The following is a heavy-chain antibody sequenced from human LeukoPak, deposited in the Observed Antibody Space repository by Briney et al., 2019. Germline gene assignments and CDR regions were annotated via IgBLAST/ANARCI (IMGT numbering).Heavy chain of an antibody. CDR1: GGTFSSYA. Sequence: ASVKVSCKASGGTFSSYAISWVRQAPGQGLEWMGGIIPIFGTANCAQKFQGRVTITADESTSTAYMELSSLRSEDTAVYYCARSVCYGCGNFDYWGQGTLVTVSS. CDR3: ARSVCYGCGNFDY. CDR2: IIPIFGTA. D-gene: IGHD5-18*01. J-gene: IGHJ4*02. V-gene: IGHV1-69*13.